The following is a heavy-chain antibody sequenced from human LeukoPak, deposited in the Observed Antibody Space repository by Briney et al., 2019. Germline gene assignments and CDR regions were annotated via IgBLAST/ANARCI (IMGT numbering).Heavy chain of an antibody. CDR2: INPNSGGT. J-gene: IGHJ4*02. Sequence: ASVKVSCKASGYTFTSYDINWVRQAPGQGLEWMGWINPNSGGTNYTQKFQGRVTMTRDTSISTAYMELSRLRSDDTAVYYCARDSGSYYGLADYWGQGTLVTVSS. V-gene: IGHV1-2*02. CDR3: ARDSGSYYGLADY. D-gene: IGHD1-26*01. CDR1: GYTFTSYD.